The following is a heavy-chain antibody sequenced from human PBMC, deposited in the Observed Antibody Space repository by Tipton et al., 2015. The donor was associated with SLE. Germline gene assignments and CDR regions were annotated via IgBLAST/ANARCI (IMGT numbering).Heavy chain of an antibody. V-gene: IGHV1-2*02. CDR1: GYTFTSYG. D-gene: IGHD6-13*01. Sequence: QLVQSGAEVKKPGASVKVSCKASGYTFTSYGIGWVRQAPGQGLEWMGWINPNSGGTNCAQKFQGRVTMTRDTSISTAYMELSRLRSDDTAVYYCAREGYSSPFHIWGQGTMITVSS. CDR2: INPNSGGT. CDR3: AREGYSSPFHI. J-gene: IGHJ3*02.